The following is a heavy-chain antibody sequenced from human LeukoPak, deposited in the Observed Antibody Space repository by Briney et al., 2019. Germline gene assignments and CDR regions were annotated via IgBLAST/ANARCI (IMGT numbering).Heavy chain of an antibody. V-gene: IGHV4-38-2*02. Sequence: SETLSLTCTVSAYSISSGYYWGWIRQPPGKGLEWIGSIYHSGSTYYNPSLKSRVTISVDTSKNQFSLKLTSVTAADTAVYYCARTYSGSYYPFDYWGQGTLVTVFS. CDR3: ARTYSGSYYPFDY. J-gene: IGHJ4*02. CDR2: IYHSGST. CDR1: AYSISSGYY. D-gene: IGHD1-26*01.